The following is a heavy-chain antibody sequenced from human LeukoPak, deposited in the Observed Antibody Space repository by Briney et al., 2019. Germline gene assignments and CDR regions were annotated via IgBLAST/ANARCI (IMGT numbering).Heavy chain of an antibody. D-gene: IGHD6-13*01. CDR1: GGSFCGYY. CDR2: IKHSGST. Sequence: PSETLSLPCAVYGGSFCGYYWSWMRDPPGKGLEWIGEIKHSGSTNHNTPLKSRVTISVDTSKNQYSLKLSSVTAADTAVYYCARGRYSSSWYRFEDRPNYFDYWGQGTLVTVSS. J-gene: IGHJ4*02. V-gene: IGHV4-34*01. CDR3: ARGRYSSSWYRFEDRPNYFDY.